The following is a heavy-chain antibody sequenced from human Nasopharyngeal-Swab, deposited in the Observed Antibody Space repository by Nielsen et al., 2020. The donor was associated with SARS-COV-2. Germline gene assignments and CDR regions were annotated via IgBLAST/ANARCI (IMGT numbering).Heavy chain of an antibody. D-gene: IGHD6-13*01. CDR2: INAGNGNT. CDR3: ASSTAAGTNYYYYYMDV. Sequence: WVRQAPGQQFVWMGWINAGNGNTKYSQKFQGRVTITRDTSASTAYMELSSLRSEDTAVYYCASSTAAGTNYYYYYMDVWGKGTTVTVSS. J-gene: IGHJ6*03. V-gene: IGHV1-3*01.